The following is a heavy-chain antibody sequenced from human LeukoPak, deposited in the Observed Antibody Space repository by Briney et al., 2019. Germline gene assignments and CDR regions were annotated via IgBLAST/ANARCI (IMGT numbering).Heavy chain of an antibody. CDR1: GFTFSSYA. CDR3: AKVLFPEYSSAQGY. Sequence: GGSLRLSCAASGFTFSSYAMSWVRQAPGKGLEWVSAISGSGSSTYYADSVKGRFTISRDNSKNTLYLQMNSLRAEDTAVYYCAKVLFPEYSSAQGYWGQGTLVTVSS. CDR2: ISGSGSST. J-gene: IGHJ4*02. V-gene: IGHV3-23*01. D-gene: IGHD6-6*01.